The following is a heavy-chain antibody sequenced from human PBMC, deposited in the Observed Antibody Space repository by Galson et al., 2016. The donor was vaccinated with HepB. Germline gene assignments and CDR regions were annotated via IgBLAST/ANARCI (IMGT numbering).Heavy chain of an antibody. CDR3: VEQRKWAPYAMDV. J-gene: IGHJ6*02. CDR1: GDSVSRTSAA. CDR2: TYYRSKWYT. Sequence: CAISGDSVSRTSAAWNWIRQAPSRGREWLGRTYYRSKWYTVYAVSVKSRIIVNLDTSQNQFSLQLNSVTPEDTAVSSCVEQRKWAPYAMDVWGQGTTVTVAS. V-gene: IGHV6-1*01. D-gene: IGHD1/OR15-1a*01.